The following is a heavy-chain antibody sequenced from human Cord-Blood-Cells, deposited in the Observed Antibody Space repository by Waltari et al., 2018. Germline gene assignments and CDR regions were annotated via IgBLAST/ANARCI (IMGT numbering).Heavy chain of an antibody. CDR2: INHSGRT. CDR3: ARGKSGSYYWFDP. CDR1: GGSFRGYY. J-gene: IGHJ5*02. Sequence: QVQLQQWGAGLLKPSETLSLTCAVYGGSFRGYYWSWIRQPPGKGLEWIGEINHSGRTNYNPSLKSRVTISVDTSKNQFSLKLSSVTAADTAVYYCARGKSGSYYWFDPWGQGTLVTVSS. D-gene: IGHD1-26*01. V-gene: IGHV4-34*01.